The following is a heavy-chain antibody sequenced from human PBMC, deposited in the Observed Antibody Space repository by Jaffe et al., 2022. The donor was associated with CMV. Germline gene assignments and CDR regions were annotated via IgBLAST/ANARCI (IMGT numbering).Heavy chain of an antibody. Sequence: EVQLVESGGGLVQPGGSLRLSCAASGFTFNSYWMTWVRQAPGRGLEWVANIKEDGSEKYYLDSVKGRFTISRDNAENSLYLQMNSLRAEDTAVYYCARDVDCNYWGQGALVTVSS. CDR3: ARDVDCNY. V-gene: IGHV3-7*03. CDR1: GFTFNSYW. J-gene: IGHJ4*02. CDR2: IKEDGSEK. D-gene: IGHD2-15*01.